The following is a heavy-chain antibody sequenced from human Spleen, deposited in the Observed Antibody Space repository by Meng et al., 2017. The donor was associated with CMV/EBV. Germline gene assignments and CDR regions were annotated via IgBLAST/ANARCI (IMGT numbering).Heavy chain of an antibody. CDR2: IYYSGST. V-gene: IGHV4-39*03. Sequence: GSLRLSCTVSGGSISSSSYYWGWIRQPPGKGLEWIGSIYYSGSTYYNPSLKSRVTISVDTSKNQFSLKLSSVTAADTALYWALTEGESYNWGQGTLVTVSS. J-gene: IGHJ4*02. CDR1: GGSISSSSYY. CDR3: LTEGESYN. D-gene: IGHD4-11*01.